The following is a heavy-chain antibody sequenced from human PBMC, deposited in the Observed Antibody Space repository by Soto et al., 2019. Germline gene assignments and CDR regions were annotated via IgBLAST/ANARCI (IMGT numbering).Heavy chain of an antibody. D-gene: IGHD3-9*01. V-gene: IGHV2-5*02. CDR1: GFSLSTRGVG. J-gene: IGHJ3*02. Sequence: QITLKESGATLVKPTQTLTLTCTFSGFSLSTRGVGVGWIRQPPGKALEWLALIYWDDDKRYSPSLKSRLTITKDTAKNQVGVTMTNMDPVDTATYYCAHRPPDISAYDIWGQGTMVTVSS. CDR3: AHRPPDISAYDI. CDR2: IYWDDDK.